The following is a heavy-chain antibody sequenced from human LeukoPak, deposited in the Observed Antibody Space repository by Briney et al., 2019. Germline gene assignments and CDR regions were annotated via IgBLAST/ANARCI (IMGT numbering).Heavy chain of an antibody. D-gene: IGHD1-1*01. V-gene: IGHV3-21*01. CDR3: ARDVQIDY. CDR1: GFTFSTYS. J-gene: IGHJ4*02. CDR2: ISSSGSYI. Sequence: GGSLRLSCAASGFTFSTYSMNWVRQAPGKGLEWVSSISSSGSYIYYADSVKGRFTISRDNAENSLYLQMNSLRAEDTAVYYCARDVQIDYWGQGTLVTVSS.